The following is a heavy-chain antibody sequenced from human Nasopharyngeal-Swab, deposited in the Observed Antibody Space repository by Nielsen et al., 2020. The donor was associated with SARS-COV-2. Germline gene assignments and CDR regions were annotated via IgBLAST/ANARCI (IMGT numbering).Heavy chain of an antibody. Sequence: WIRQPPGKGLKWVAVIWYDGSNKYYADSVKGRFTISRDNSKNTLYLQMNSLRAEDTAVYYCARVPGDTAMASDYWGQGTLVTVSS. V-gene: IGHV3-33*01. CDR3: ARVPGDTAMASDY. D-gene: IGHD5-18*01. J-gene: IGHJ4*02. CDR2: IWYDGSNK.